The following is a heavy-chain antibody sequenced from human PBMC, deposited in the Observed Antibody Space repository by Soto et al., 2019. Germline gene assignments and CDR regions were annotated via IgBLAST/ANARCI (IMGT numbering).Heavy chain of an antibody. J-gene: IGHJ4*02. V-gene: IGHV4-59*08. CDR2: IYYSGST. D-gene: IGHD2-15*01. Sequence: PSETLSLTCTVSGGSISSYYWSWIRQPPGKGLEWIGYIYYSGSTNYNPSLKSRVTISVDTSKNQCSLKLSSVTAADTAVYYCARLSECSGGSCYSGVEHLYYLGQGTLVTVSS. CDR3: ARLSECSGGSCYSGVEHLYY. CDR1: GGSISSYY.